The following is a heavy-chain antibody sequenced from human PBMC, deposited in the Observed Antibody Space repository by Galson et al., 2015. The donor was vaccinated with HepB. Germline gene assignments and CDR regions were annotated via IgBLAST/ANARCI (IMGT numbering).Heavy chain of an antibody. CDR2: ISGSGGST. J-gene: IGHJ4*02. CDR3: AKDVGIGGASGDFDY. CDR1: GFTFSSYA. D-gene: IGHD4/OR15-4a*01. V-gene: IGHV3-23*01. Sequence: SLRLSCAASGFTFSSYAMSWVRQAPGKGLEWVSGISGSGGSTYYADSVRGRFTISRDNSKNTLYLQMNSLRAEDTAVYYCAKDVGIGGASGDFDYWGQGTLVTVSS.